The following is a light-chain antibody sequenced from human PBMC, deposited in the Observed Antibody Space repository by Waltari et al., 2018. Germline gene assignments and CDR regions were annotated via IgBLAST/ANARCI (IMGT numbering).Light chain of an antibody. Sequence: SSELTQDPVVSVALGQTVRITCQGDSLRRYHASWYQQKPGQAPVLVIYGQNNRPSGIADPFAGSTSGNTASLTITGAQAEDEADYYCDSRDSSGNHEVFGGGTKLTVL. J-gene: IGLJ2*01. CDR3: DSRDSSGNHEV. V-gene: IGLV3-19*01. CDR1: SLRRYH. CDR2: GQN.